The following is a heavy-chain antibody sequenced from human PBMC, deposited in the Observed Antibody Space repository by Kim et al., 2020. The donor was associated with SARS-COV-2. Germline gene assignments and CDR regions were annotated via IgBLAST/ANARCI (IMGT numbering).Heavy chain of an antibody. V-gene: IGHV5-51*01. J-gene: IGHJ4*02. CDR3: ARHVSAGWLHGGDFPISHFDY. CDR2: IYPGDSDT. CDR1: GYSFTSYW. Sequence: GESLKISCKGSGYSFTSYWIGWVRQMPGKGLEWMGIIYPGDSDTRYSPSFQGQVTISADKSISTAYLQWSSLKASDTAMYYCARHVSAGWLHGGDFPISHFDYWGQGTLVTVSS. D-gene: IGHD6-19*01.